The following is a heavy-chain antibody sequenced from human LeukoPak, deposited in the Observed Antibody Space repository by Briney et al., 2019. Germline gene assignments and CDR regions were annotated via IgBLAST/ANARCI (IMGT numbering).Heavy chain of an antibody. CDR1: GFNFSSFW. V-gene: IGHV3-74*01. CDR2: INSDGSST. Sequence: GGSLRLSCAGSGFNFSSFWMHWVRQAPGKGLVWVSRINSDGSSTRYADSVKGRFTISRDNAKNTLYLQMNSLRAEDTAVYYCARDYCSSTSCFPDYWGQGTLVTVSS. CDR3: ARDYCSSTSCFPDY. J-gene: IGHJ4*02. D-gene: IGHD2-2*01.